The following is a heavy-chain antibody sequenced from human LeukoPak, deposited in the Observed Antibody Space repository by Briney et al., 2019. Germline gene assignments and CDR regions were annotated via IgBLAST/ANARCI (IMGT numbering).Heavy chain of an antibody. CDR1: GGSFSGYY. J-gene: IGHJ4*02. V-gene: IGHV4-34*01. CDR3: ARSSKVGATADY. Sequence: SETLSLTCAVYGGSFSGYYWSWIRQPPGNGLEWIGEINHSGSTNYNPSLKSRVTISVDTSKNQFSLKLSSVTAADTAVYYCARSSKVGATADYWGQGTLVTVSS. D-gene: IGHD1-26*01. CDR2: INHSGST.